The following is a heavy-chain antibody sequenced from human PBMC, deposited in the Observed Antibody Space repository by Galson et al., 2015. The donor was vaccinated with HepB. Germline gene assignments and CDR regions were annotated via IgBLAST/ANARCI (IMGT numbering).Heavy chain of an antibody. J-gene: IGHJ6*02. D-gene: IGHD3-3*01. CDR2: IIPMFGMP. CDR1: EDIFNNYA. CDR3: ARGDFGVTSKRGDYYYYGMDV. Sequence: SVKVSCKASEDIFNNYAISWVRQAPGQGLEWMGGIIPMFGMPNNAQKFQGRVTITAEESTSTAYMELSSPRSEGTAVYYCARGDFGVTSKRGDYYYYGMDVWGQGTTVTVSS. V-gene: IGHV1-69*13.